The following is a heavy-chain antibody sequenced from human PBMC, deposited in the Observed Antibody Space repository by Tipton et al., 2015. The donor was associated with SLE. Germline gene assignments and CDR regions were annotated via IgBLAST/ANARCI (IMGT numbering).Heavy chain of an antibody. D-gene: IGHD7-27*01. V-gene: IGHV1-46*01. CDR1: GYTFTNYY. CDR2: INPGGGST. CDR3: ARGGIADINWGPNDY. J-gene: IGHJ4*02. Sequence: QLVQSGPEVKEAGASVKVSCKASGYTFTNYYMHWVRQAPGQRLEWMGIINPGGGSTAYAQKFQGRVIMTRDTSTTTVYMELSSLRSEDTAIYYCARGGIADINWGPNDYWGQGTLVTVSS.